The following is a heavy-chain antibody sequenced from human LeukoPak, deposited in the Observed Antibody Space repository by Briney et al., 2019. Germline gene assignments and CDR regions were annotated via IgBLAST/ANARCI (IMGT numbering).Heavy chain of an antibody. Sequence: ASVKVSCKASGYTFTGYYMHWVRQAPGQGLEWMGWINPNSGGTNYAQKFQGRVTMTRDTSISTAYMELSRLRSDDTAVYYCATAARYFDWSPGAFDIWGQGTMVTVSS. V-gene: IGHV1-2*02. CDR3: ATAARYFDWSPGAFDI. J-gene: IGHJ3*02. CDR2: INPNSGGT. CDR1: GYTFTGYY. D-gene: IGHD3-9*01.